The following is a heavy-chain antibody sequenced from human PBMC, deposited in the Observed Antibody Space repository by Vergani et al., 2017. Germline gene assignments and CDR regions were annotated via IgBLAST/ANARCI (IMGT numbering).Heavy chain of an antibody. J-gene: IGHJ4*02. CDR2: INEDGSHT. CDR3: ARLSMDPRDH. V-gene: IGHV3-7*01. D-gene: IGHD2-2*03. CDR1: GFTFSKHW. Sequence: EVQLVESGGGLVQPGGPLRISCAVSGFTFSKHWMTWVRQAPGKGLEWVAKINEDGSHTYHVGSVRGRFTISRDNAKNSLDLQMNSLRVEDTAVYYCARLSMDPRDHWDQGILVTVSS.